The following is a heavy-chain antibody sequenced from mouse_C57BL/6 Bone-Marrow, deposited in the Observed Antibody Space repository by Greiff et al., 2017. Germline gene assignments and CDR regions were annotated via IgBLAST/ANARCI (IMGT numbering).Heavy chain of an antibody. Sequence: QVQLQQSGPELVKPGASVKISCKASGYAFSSSWMNWVKQKPGKGLEWIGRIYPGDGDTNSNGKFKGKATLTADKSSSTAYMQLSSLTSEDSAVYFCGKFYGRHYFDYWGQGTTLTVSS. J-gene: IGHJ2*01. CDR2: IYPGDGDT. CDR3: GKFYGRHYFDY. CDR1: GYAFSSSW. V-gene: IGHV1-82*01. D-gene: IGHD1-1*01.